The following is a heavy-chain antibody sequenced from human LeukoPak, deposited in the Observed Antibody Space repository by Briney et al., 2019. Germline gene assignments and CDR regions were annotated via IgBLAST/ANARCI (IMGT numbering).Heavy chain of an antibody. V-gene: IGHV3-48*01. CDR2: ISSSSSSI. Sequence: GGSLRLSCAASGFTFSNYSMNWVRQAPGKGLEWVSYISSSSSSIYYADSVKGRFTISRDNAKNSLDLQMNSLRAEDTAVFCCARDRQWPCAFDIWAQGTMVTVSS. CDR3: ARDRQWPCAFDI. J-gene: IGHJ3*02. CDR1: GFTFSNYS. D-gene: IGHD6-19*01.